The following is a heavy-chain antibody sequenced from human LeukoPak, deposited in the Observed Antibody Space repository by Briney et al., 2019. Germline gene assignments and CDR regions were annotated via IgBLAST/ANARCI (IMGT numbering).Heavy chain of an antibody. CDR2: IYYSGST. CDR3: ARRGGSGWQLDY. V-gene: IGHV4-61*01. CDR1: GGSISSGSYY. J-gene: IGHJ4*02. Sequence: PSETLSLTCTVAGGSISSGSYYWSWIRQPPGKGLEWIGYIYYSGSTNYNPSFKSRVTISVDTSKNQFSLKLSSVTAADTAVYYCARRGGSGWQLDYWGQGTLVTVSS. D-gene: IGHD6-19*01.